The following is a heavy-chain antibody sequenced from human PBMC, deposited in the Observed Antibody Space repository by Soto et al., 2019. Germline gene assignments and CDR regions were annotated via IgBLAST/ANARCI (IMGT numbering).Heavy chain of an antibody. CDR3: ARDLDYSTAFDY. CDR2: IIPIFGTA. J-gene: IGHJ4*02. CDR1: GGTFSSYA. Sequence: GASVKVFCKASGGTFSSYAISWVRQAPGQGLEWMGGIIPIFGTANYAQKFQGRVTITADESTSTAYMELSSLRSEDTAVYYCARDLDYSTAFDYWGQGTLVTVSS. V-gene: IGHV1-69*13. D-gene: IGHD4-4*01.